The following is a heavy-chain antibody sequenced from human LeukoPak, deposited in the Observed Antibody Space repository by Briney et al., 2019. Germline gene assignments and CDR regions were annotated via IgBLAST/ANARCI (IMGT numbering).Heavy chain of an antibody. CDR3: ARGPPPDFDY. J-gene: IGHJ4*02. CDR2: IYSSGST. CDR1: GGSISSGSYY. Sequence: SQTLSLTCTVSGGSISSGSYYWNWIRQPAGKGLEWIGRIYSSGSTNYNPSLKSRVTISVDTSKIQFSLKLSSVTAADTAVYYCARGPPPDFDYWGRGTLVTVSS. V-gene: IGHV4-61*02.